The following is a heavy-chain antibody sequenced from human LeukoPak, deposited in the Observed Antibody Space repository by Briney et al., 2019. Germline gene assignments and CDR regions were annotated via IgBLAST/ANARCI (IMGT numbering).Heavy chain of an antibody. CDR2: IRGSDHNT. J-gene: IGHJ4*02. D-gene: IGHD3-22*01. CDR1: GFSFSHYW. V-gene: IGHV3-23*01. Sequence: TGGSLRLSCAASGFSFSHYWMSWVRRAPGQGLEWVSSIRGSDHNTYYADTVKGRFTTSRDNSKNTLSLQMNSLRAEDTAVYYCAKSGRYYDSGGYYYYDYWGQGTLVTVSS. CDR3: AKSGRYYDSGGYYYYDY.